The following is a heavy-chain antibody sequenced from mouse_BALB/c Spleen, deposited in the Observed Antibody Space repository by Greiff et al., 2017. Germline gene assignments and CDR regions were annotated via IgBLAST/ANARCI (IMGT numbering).Heavy chain of an antibody. CDR2: ISSGSSTI. Sequence: DVKLVESGGGLVQPGGSRKLSCAASGFTFSSFGMHWVRQAPEKGLEWVAYISSGSSTIYYADTVKGRFTISRDNPKNTLFLQMTSLRSEDTAMYYCAREDPFDYWGQGTTLTVSS. V-gene: IGHV5-17*02. CDR3: AREDPFDY. CDR1: GFTFSSFG. J-gene: IGHJ2*01.